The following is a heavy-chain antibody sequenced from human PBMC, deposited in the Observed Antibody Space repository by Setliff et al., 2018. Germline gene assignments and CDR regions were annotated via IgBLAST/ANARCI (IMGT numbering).Heavy chain of an antibody. V-gene: IGHV1-69*10. D-gene: IGHD6-19*01. Sequence: SVKVSCKASGGTFSSYAIDWVRQAPGQGLEWMGGIIPFLAIANYAQKFQGRLTITTDESTSTAYMEVSSLRSEDTAVYYCAKTPRDFEVAATLRGYYFDSWGQGTLVTVSS. CDR1: GGTFSSYA. CDR2: IIPFLAIA. CDR3: AKTPRDFEVAATLRGYYFDS. J-gene: IGHJ4*02.